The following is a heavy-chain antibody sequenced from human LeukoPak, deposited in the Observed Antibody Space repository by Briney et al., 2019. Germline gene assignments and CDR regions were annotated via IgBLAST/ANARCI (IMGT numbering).Heavy chain of an antibody. CDR3: ARFVSYYYYMDV. V-gene: IGHV3-48*03. CDR2: ISTSGRTI. Sequence: GGSLRLSCAASGFTFSSYEMNWVRQAPGKGLEWVSYISTSGRTIYYADSVKGRFTISRDNAKNSLYLQMNSLRAEDTAVYYCARFVSYYYYMDVWGKGTTVTISS. J-gene: IGHJ6*03. CDR1: GFTFSSYE.